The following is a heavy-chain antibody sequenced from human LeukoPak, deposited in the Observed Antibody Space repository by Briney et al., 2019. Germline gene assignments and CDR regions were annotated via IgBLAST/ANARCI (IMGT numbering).Heavy chain of an antibody. D-gene: IGHD4-23*01. CDR3: ARDGDYGGNWAY. V-gene: IGHV1-18*01. J-gene: IGHJ4*02. Sequence: ASVKVSCKASGYTFTSYGISWVRQAPGQGLEWMGWISAYNGNTNYPQKLQGRVTMSTDTSTSTAYMELRSLRSDDTAVYYCARDGDYGGNWAYWGQGTLVTVSS. CDR2: ISAYNGNT. CDR1: GYTFTSYG.